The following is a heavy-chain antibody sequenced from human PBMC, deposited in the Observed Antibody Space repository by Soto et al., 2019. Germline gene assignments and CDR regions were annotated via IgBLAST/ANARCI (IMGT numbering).Heavy chain of an antibody. CDR2: INGGNGNT. D-gene: IGHD5-12*01. J-gene: IGHJ5*02. V-gene: IGHV1-3*01. CDR3: ARGIEMATDLNWFDP. Sequence: GASVKVSCKASGYTFTDYAMHWVRQAPGQRLEWMGWINGGNGNTKYSQKFQGRVTFTRDTSANTAYVELSSLRSEDTAVYYCARGIEMATDLNWFDPWGQGTLVTVSS. CDR1: GYTFTDYA.